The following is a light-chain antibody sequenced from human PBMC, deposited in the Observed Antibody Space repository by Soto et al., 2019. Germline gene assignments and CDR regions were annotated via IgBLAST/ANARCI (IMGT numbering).Light chain of an antibody. Sequence: QSVLTQPASVSGSPGQSITISCTGTSSDVGSYNLVSWYQQHPGKAPKLMIYEDSKRPSGVSNRFSGSKSGNTASLTISGLQADDEADYYCCSYAGSSNWVFGGGTKRTVL. CDR1: SSDVGSYNL. V-gene: IGLV2-23*01. CDR2: EDS. J-gene: IGLJ3*02. CDR3: CSYAGSSNWV.